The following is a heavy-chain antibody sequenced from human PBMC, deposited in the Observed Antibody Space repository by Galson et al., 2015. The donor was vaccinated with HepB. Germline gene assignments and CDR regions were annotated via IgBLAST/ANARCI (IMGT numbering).Heavy chain of an antibody. CDR2: INPSGGST. V-gene: IGHV1-46*01. CDR1: GSTFTSYY. J-gene: IGHJ4*02. Sequence: SVKVSCKASGSTFTSYYMHWVRQAPGQGLEWMGIINPSGGSTSYAQKFQGRVTMTRDTSTSTVYMELSSLRSEDTAVYYCARETPAVAQQLVPYQLGYWGQGTLVTVSS. CDR3: ARETPAVAQQLVPYQLGY. D-gene: IGHD6-13*01.